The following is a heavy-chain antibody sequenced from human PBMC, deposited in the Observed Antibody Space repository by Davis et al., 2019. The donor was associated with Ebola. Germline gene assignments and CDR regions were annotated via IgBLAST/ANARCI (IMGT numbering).Heavy chain of an antibody. V-gene: IGHV4-34*01. Sequence: PSETLSLTCTVSGGSISSYYWSWIRQPPGKGLEWIGEINHSGSTNYNPSLKSRVTISVDTSKNQFSLKLSSVTAADTAVYYCARPQAYCGGDCYSAFDIWGQGTMVTVSS. CDR3: ARPQAYCGGDCYSAFDI. J-gene: IGHJ3*02. D-gene: IGHD2-21*01. CDR2: INHSGST. CDR1: GGSISSYY.